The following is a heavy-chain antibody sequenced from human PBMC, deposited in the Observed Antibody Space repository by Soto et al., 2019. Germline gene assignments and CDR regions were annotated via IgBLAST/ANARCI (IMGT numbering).Heavy chain of an antibody. J-gene: IGHJ4*02. Sequence: RGESLKISCKGSGYSFTSYWIGWVRQMPGKGLEWMGIIYPGDSDTRYSPSFQGQVTISADKSISTAYLQWSSLKASDTAMYYCARHNPNYYDSSGSVDYWGQGTLVTVSS. CDR1: GYSFTSYW. V-gene: IGHV5-51*01. CDR3: ARHNPNYYDSSGSVDY. CDR2: IYPGDSDT. D-gene: IGHD3-22*01.